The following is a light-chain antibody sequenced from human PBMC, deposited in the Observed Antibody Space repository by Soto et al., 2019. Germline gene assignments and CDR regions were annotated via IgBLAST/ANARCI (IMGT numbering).Light chain of an antibody. CDR2: DAS. Sequence: DIQMTQSPSSLSASVGDRVSITCRASQYIDDYVAWYQQKPGKAPELLIYDASTLEGGVPSRFSGSGYGTEFSLTITSLQPDDFATFYCQQYSSFPRTFGQGTKVEIK. J-gene: IGKJ1*01. V-gene: IGKV1-16*01. CDR1: QYIDDY. CDR3: QQYSSFPRT.